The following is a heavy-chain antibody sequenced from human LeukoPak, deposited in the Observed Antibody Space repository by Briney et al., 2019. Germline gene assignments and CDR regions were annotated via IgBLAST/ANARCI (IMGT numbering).Heavy chain of an antibody. Sequence: ASVKVSCKASGYTFTSYYMHWVRQAPGQGLEWMGIINPSGGSTSYAQKFQGRVTITADKSTSTAYMELSSLRSEDTAVYYCARKAGSGSYYDYWGQGTLVTVSS. J-gene: IGHJ4*02. V-gene: IGHV1-46*01. CDR2: INPSGGST. CDR3: ARKAGSGSYYDY. CDR1: GYTFTSYY. D-gene: IGHD3-10*01.